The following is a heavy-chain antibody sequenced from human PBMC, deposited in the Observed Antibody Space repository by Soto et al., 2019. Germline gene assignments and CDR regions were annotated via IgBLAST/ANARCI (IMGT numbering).Heavy chain of an antibody. J-gene: IGHJ6*02. CDR1: GYTFTSYD. CDR2: MNPNSGNT. Sequence: GASVKVSCKASGYTFTSYDINWVRQATGQGLEWMGWMNPNSGNTGYAQKFQGRVTMTRNTSISTAYMELSSLRSEDTAVYYCASRAAAGRYYYYYYGMDVWGQGTTVTVSS. CDR3: ASRAAAGRYYYYYYGMDV. D-gene: IGHD6-13*01. V-gene: IGHV1-8*01.